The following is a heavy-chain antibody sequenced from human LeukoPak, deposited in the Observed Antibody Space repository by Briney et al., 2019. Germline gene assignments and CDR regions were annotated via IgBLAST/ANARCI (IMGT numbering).Heavy chain of an antibody. J-gene: IGHJ5*02. CDR3: AREVVRGVTNWFDP. CDR1: GGSISSSNW. Sequence: SETLSLTCAVSGGSISSSNWWSWVRQPPGKGLEWIGEIYHGGSTNYNPSLKSRVTISVDKSKNQFSLKLSSVTAADTAVYYCAREVVRGVTNWFDPWGQGTLVTVSS. D-gene: IGHD3-10*01. CDR2: IYHGGST. V-gene: IGHV4-4*02.